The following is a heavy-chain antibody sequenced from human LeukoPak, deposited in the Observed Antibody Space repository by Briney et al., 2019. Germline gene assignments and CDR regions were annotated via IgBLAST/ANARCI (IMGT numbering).Heavy chain of an antibody. Sequence: GGSLRLSCAASGFTFSSYAMSWVRQAPGKGLEWVSYISSSGSTIYYADSVKGRFTISRDNAKNSLYLQMNSLRAEHTAVYYCARDPIAARLDYWGQGTLVTVSS. D-gene: IGHD6-6*01. CDR2: ISSSGSTI. V-gene: IGHV3-48*04. J-gene: IGHJ4*02. CDR1: GFTFSSYA. CDR3: ARDPIAARLDY.